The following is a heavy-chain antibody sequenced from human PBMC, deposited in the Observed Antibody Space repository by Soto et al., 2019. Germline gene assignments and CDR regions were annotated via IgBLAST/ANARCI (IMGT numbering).Heavy chain of an antibody. D-gene: IGHD6-13*01. Sequence: GGSLRLSCAASGFTYSTYTMHWVRQAPGKGLEWVAVISYDGNNKFYADSVKGRFTISRDSTKNSLYLQMNSLRAEDTAVYYCARGGIAAAGSLFWGQGTLVTSPQ. J-gene: IGHJ4*02. CDR1: GFTYSTYT. CDR3: ARGGIAAAGSLF. CDR2: ISYDGNNK. V-gene: IGHV3-30-3*01.